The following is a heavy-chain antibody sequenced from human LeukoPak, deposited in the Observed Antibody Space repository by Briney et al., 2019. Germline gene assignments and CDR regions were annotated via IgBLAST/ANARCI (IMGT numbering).Heavy chain of an antibody. D-gene: IGHD2-21*02. J-gene: IGHJ4*02. CDR3: ARSVVTAIFYFDY. CDR1: GATFSSYA. CDR2: IIAIFGTA. V-gene: IGHV1-69*05. Sequence: GASGKLSFKASGATFSSYAISWGRQGPGQGLEWMGGIIAIFGTANYAQKFQGRVTIPTAESTSTAYMELSSLRSEDTAVYYCARSVVTAIFYFDYWGQGTLVTVSS.